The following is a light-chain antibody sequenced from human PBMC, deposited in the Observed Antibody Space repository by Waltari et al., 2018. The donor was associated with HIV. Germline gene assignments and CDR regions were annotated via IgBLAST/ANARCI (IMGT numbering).Light chain of an antibody. CDR1: SSDIGAFNY. CDR3: SSYTSRRTVL. J-gene: IGLJ2*01. V-gene: IGLV2-14*01. CDR2: EVA. Sequence: QSGLTQPASVSGSPGQSITISCTGTSSDIGAFNYVSWYKQHPGKAPKLIIYEVANRPSGVSNRFSGSKSSSTASLIISGLQAEDEAEYHCSSYTSRRTVLFGGGTKLTVL.